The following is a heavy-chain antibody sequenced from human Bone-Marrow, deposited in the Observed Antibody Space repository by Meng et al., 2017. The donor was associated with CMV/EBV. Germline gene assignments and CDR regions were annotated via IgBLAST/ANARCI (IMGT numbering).Heavy chain of an antibody. Sequence: GGSLRLSCAASGFTFSSYGIHWVRQAPGKGLEWVSFIQYHGNSKYYADSVKGRFTIYRDNSKSTLYLQMDSLRAEDTSVYYCAKRSYDSSAYYVLCHWGQGTLVTFSS. CDR1: GFTFSSYG. CDR2: IQYHGNSK. D-gene: IGHD3-22*01. CDR3: AKRSYDSSAYYVLCH. J-gene: IGHJ4*02. V-gene: IGHV3-30*02.